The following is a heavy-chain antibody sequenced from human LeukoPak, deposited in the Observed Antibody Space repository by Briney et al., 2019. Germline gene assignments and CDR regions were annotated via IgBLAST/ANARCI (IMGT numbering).Heavy chain of an antibody. Sequence: GGSLRLSCAASGFSFSSYGMHWVRQAPGKGLGWVAFIRYDGTNKYYADSVKGRFTISRDNSKNTLYLQMNSLRAEDTAMYYCAKDSAYYYDSSGYYYDWGQGTLVTVSS. CDR1: GFSFSSYG. V-gene: IGHV3-30*02. D-gene: IGHD3-22*01. CDR2: IRYDGTNK. J-gene: IGHJ4*02. CDR3: AKDSAYYYDSSGYYYD.